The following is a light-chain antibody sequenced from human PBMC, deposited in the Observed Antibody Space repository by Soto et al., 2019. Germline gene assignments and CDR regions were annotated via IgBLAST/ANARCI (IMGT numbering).Light chain of an antibody. CDR2: GAS. CDR3: QQYDNSVWT. CDR1: QSVSSY. V-gene: IGKV3-20*01. Sequence: EIVLTQSPGTLSLSPGERATLSCRASQSVSSYLAWYQQKPGQAPRLLIYGASSRATGIPDRFSGSGSGTDFTLTISRLEPEDVAVYYCQQYDNSVWTFGQGTKVDIK. J-gene: IGKJ1*01.